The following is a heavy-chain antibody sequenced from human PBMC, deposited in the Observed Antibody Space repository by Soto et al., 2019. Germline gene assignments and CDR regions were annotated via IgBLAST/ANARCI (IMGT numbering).Heavy chain of an antibody. CDR2: ISGSGGST. Sequence: PGGSLRLSCAASGFTFSSYAMTWVRQAPGKGLEWVSGISGSGGSTYYADSVKGRFTISRDNPKNALYLQMNSLRAEDTAVYYCAKGSYTTTRTIPYYYYYDMDVWGQGTTVTVSS. CDR1: GFTFSSYA. J-gene: IGHJ6*02. CDR3: AKGSYTTTRTIPYYYYYDMDV. D-gene: IGHD1-26*01. V-gene: IGHV3-23*01.